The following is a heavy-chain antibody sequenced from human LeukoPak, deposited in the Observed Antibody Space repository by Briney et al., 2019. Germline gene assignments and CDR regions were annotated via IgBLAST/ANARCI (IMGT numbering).Heavy chain of an antibody. CDR1: GFTFSSYA. CDR2: ISGSGGST. D-gene: IGHD6-19*01. V-gene: IGHV3-23*01. Sequence: GGSLRLSCAASGFTFSSYAMSWVRQAPGKGLEWVSAISGSGGSTYYADSVKGRFTISRDNAKNSLYLQMNSLRAEDTAVYYCARGVQFSSGWYYDYWGQGVLVTVSS. CDR3: ARGVQFSSGWYYDY. J-gene: IGHJ4*02.